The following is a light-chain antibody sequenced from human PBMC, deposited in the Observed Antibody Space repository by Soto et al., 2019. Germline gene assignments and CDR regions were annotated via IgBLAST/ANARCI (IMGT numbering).Light chain of an antibody. CDR1: QSVSSN. CDR3: QQYYNWPIT. J-gene: IGKJ5*01. CDR2: GAS. V-gene: IGKV3-15*01. Sequence: ENVLTQSPGTLSLSPLQRAPLXFRASQSVSSNLAWYQQKPGQAPRLLIYGASTRATGIPARFSGSGSGTEFTLTISSLQSEDFAVYYCQQYYNWPITFGQGTRLEIK.